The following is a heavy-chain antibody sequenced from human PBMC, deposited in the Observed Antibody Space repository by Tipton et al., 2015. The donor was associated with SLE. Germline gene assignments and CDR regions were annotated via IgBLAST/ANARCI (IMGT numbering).Heavy chain of an antibody. CDR2: IHHSGSA. D-gene: IGHD2-2*01. J-gene: IGHJ6*03. V-gene: IGHV4-59*01. Sequence: GLVKPSETLSLTCTVSGGSISSYYWSWIRQPPGKGLEWIGYIHHSGSANYNPSLKSRVTISVDTSKNQFSLKLSSVTAADTAVYYCARVPAVYYYYMDVWGKGTTVTVSS. CDR1: GGSISSYY. CDR3: ARVPAVYYYYMDV.